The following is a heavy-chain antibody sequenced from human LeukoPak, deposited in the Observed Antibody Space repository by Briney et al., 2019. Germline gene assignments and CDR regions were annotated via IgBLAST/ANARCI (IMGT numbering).Heavy chain of an antibody. CDR3: ASLGGTYDF. V-gene: IGHV4-59*08. CDR1: GGSISSYF. Sequence: SETLSLTCSVSGGSISSYFWSWIRQPPGKGLVWIGYSYNSGSTNYKTKYNPSVQSRLTISADTSKSQISLKLASVTAADTAVYYCASLGGTYDFWGQGTQVTVSS. CDR2: SYNSGST. J-gene: IGHJ4*02. D-gene: IGHD1-26*01.